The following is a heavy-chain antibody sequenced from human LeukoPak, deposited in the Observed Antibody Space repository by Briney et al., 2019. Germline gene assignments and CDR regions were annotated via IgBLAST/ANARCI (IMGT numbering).Heavy chain of an antibody. V-gene: IGHV3-30-3*01. Sequence: GRSLRLSCAASGFTFSSYAMHWVRQAPGKGLEWVAVISYDGSNKYYADSVKGRFTISRDNSKNTLYLQMNSLRAEDTAVYYCARDDGPIVVVVAASGWNYGMDVWGQGTTVTVS. CDR3: ARDDGPIVVVVAASGWNYGMDV. CDR2: ISYDGSNK. D-gene: IGHD2-15*01. J-gene: IGHJ6*02. CDR1: GFTFSSYA.